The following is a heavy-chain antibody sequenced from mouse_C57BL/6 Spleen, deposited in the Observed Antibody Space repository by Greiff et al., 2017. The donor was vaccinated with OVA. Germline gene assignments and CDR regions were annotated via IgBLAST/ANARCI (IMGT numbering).Heavy chain of an antibody. V-gene: IGHV5-9-1*02. CDR1: GFTFSSYA. CDR3: TRDKAYYSPFDY. D-gene: IGHD2-12*01. J-gene: IGHJ2*01. CDR2: ISSGGDYI. Sequence: EVQRVESGEGLVKPGGSLKLSCAASGFTFSSYAMSWVRQTPEKRLEWVAYISSGGDYIYYADTVKGRFTIYRDNARNTLYLQMSSLKSEDTAMYYCTRDKAYYSPFDYWGQGTTLTVSS.